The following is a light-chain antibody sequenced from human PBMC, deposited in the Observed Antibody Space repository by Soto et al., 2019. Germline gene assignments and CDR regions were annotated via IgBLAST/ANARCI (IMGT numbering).Light chain of an antibody. CDR3: QLRSNSPQTWT. Sequence: TQYPATLSVSPGERATLSCGGSQSVNNKLAWYQQKLGQAPRVLIYGASIRATGIPDRFSGWGSGTDFSLTISGLEPEDFAVYYCQLRSNSPQTWTFGHGTKVDIK. V-gene: IGKV3D-20*02. CDR2: GAS. CDR1: QSVNNK. J-gene: IGKJ1*01.